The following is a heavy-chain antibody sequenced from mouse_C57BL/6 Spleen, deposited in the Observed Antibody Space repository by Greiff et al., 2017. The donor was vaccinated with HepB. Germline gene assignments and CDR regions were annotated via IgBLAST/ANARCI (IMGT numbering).Heavy chain of an antibody. V-gene: IGHV5-16*01. CDR2: INYDGSST. CDR1: GFTFSDYY. J-gene: IGHJ2*01. Sequence: DVKLVESEGGLVQPGSSMKLSCTASGFTFSDYYMAWVRQVPEKGLEWVANINYDGSSTYYLDSLKSRFIISRDNAKNILYLQMSSLKSEDTATYYCAREGRYFDYWGQGTTLTVSS. CDR3: AREGRYFDY.